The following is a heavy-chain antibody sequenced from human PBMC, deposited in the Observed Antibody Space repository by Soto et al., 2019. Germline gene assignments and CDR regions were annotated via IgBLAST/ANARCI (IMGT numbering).Heavy chain of an antibody. J-gene: IGHJ4*02. Sequence: QVHLVQSGAEVKTPGASVKVSCKVSGYTLTGTSMHWVRQSPGKGLEWMGGFDPEDAETFYAQKFQGRVTMTEDASTDTAYMELTNLTSADTAIYFCTSLNPYFDVWGQGTPVTVSS. CDR2: FDPEDAET. CDR3: TSLNPYFDV. V-gene: IGHV1-24*01. CDR1: GYTLTGTS.